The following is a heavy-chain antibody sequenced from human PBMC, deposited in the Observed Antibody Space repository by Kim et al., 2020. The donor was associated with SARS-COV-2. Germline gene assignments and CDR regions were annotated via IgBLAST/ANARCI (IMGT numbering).Heavy chain of an antibody. CDR3: ARVNANRDILTGYFLRTADDAFDI. D-gene: IGHD3-9*01. CDR1: GGTFSSYA. CDR2: IIPIFGTA. Sequence: SVKVSCKASGGTFSSYAISWVRQAPGQGLEWMGGIIPIFGTANYAQKFQGRVTITADESTSTAYMELSSLRSEDTAVYYCARVNANRDILTGYFLRTADDAFDIWGQGTMVTVSS. J-gene: IGHJ3*02. V-gene: IGHV1-69*13.